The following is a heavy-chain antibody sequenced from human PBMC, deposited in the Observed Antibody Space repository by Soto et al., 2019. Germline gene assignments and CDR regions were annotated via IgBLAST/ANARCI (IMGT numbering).Heavy chain of an antibody. Sequence: ASVKVSCKASGNTVPNYAIHWVRQAPGQGLEWMGWIGAYNGNTNYAQKLQGRVTMTTDTSTSTAYMELRSLRSDDTAVYYCARGPTVTINDYWGQGTLVTVS. CDR1: GNTVPNYA. CDR2: IGAYNGNT. V-gene: IGHV1-18*01. J-gene: IGHJ4*02. CDR3: ARGPTVTINDY. D-gene: IGHD4-17*01.